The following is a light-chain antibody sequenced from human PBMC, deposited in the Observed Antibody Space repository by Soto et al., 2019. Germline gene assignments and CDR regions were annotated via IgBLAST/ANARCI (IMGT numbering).Light chain of an antibody. CDR2: DAY. J-gene: IGKJ1*01. CDR3: QQYYNRPPWT. CDR1: QSVSAN. Sequence: DTLMTQSPATLSVFPGERATLSCRASQSVSANLAWYQQKPGQAPRLLIYDAYTRATGVPDRLSGSGSGTDFTLTISSLQSEDFAIYYCQQYYNRPPWTFGQGTTVEIK. V-gene: IGKV3-15*01.